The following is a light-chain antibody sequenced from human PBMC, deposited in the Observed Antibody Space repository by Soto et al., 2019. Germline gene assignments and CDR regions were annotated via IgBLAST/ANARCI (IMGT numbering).Light chain of an antibody. Sequence: DLQMTQSPSSLSAYVGDRVTITCRASQSINIYLNWYQQQPGKAPRLLIYSASSLQSGVPSRFSGSGSGTDFTLSISTLQREDVATYYCQQSHSIPPTFGQGTTLEI. CDR2: SAS. J-gene: IGKJ2*01. V-gene: IGKV1-39*01. CDR1: QSINIY. CDR3: QQSHSIPPT.